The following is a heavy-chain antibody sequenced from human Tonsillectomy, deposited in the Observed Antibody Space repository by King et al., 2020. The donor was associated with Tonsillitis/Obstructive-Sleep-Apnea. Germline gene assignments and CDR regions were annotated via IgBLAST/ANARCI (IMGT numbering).Heavy chain of an antibody. CDR2: IFSNDEK. CDR3: ARIPGYYDGSNCFDP. V-gene: IGHV2-26*01. Sequence: TLKESGPVLVKPTETLTLTCTVSGISLSNARMGVSWIRQPPGKALEWLAHIFSNDEKSYSTSLKGRLTISKDTSKNQVVLTMTNMYPVDTATYYCARIPGYYDGSNCFDPWGQGTLVTASA. J-gene: IGHJ5*02. CDR1: GISLSNARMG. D-gene: IGHD3-22*01.